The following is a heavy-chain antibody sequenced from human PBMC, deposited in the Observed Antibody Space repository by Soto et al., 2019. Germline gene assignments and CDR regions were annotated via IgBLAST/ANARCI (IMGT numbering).Heavy chain of an antibody. D-gene: IGHD7-27*01. J-gene: IGHJ5*01. CDR3: ARGRYCLTGKCFPNWFDS. Sequence: TLSLTCSVSGDSISNLDYFWAWIRQPPGQALEYIGYIYKSATTYYNPSFESRVAISVDTSKSQFSLNVTSVTAADTAVYFCARGRYCLTGKCFPNWFDSWGQGALVTVSS. CDR2: IYKSATT. CDR1: GDSISNLDYF. V-gene: IGHV4-30-4*01.